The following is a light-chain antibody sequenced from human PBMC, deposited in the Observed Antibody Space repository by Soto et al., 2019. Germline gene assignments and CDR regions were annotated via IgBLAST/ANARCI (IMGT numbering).Light chain of an antibody. J-gene: IGKJ3*01. CDR2: AAS. Sequence: EIVLTQSPGTLSLSPGERATLSSRASQTVRSNYVAWYQQRPGQAPRLLIYAASNRAAGIPDRFSGSGSGPDFTLTISKLEPEDVAVYYCQQHGSSPFIFGPGTKVDSK. CDR1: QTVRSNY. V-gene: IGKV3-20*01. CDR3: QQHGSSPFI.